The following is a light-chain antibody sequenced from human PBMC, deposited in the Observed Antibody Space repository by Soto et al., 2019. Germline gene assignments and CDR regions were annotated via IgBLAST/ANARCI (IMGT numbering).Light chain of an antibody. J-gene: IGKJ1*01. CDR3: QQYYSTPQT. CDR1: DNIFYSSDNKNY. Sequence: DIVLTQSPYSLSVALGERATINCRSSDNIFYSSDNKNYLSWYQQRPGQPPKLLFYWASTRESGVPDRFSGSGSGTHFTLTITSLQAEDVAVYYCQQYYSTPQTFGQGTKVDIK. V-gene: IGKV4-1*01. CDR2: WAS.